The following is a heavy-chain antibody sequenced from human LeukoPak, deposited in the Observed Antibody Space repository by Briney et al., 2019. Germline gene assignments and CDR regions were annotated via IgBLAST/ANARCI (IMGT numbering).Heavy chain of an antibody. CDR1: GFTFSYFS. J-gene: IGHJ4*02. CDR2: IGSGRNYI. CDR3: ARQLGGYYFDC. Sequence: GGSLRLSCAASGFTFSYFSMNWVRQAPGRGLEWVSGIGSGRNYINYADSVKGRFTISRDNSKNTLYLQMNSLRAEDTAVYYCARQLGGYYFDCWGQGTLVTASS. D-gene: IGHD3-10*01. V-gene: IGHV3-21*04.